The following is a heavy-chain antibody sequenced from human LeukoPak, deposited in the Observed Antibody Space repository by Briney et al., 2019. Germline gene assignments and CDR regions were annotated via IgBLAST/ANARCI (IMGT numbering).Heavy chain of an antibody. V-gene: IGHV3-23*01. Sequence: PGGSLRLSCAASGFTFSNAWMSWVRQAPGKGLEWVSAISADAVDTFYAPSVKGRFTISRDNSKNTMYLQINSLRAEDTAIYYCAKDVWWSVSWGQGTLVTVSS. D-gene: IGHD2-8*02. J-gene: IGHJ5*02. CDR3: AKDVWWSVS. CDR1: GFTFSNAW. CDR2: ISADAVDT.